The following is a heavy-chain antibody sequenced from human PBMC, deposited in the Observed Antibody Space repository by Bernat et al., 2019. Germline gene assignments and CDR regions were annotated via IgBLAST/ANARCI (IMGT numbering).Heavy chain of an antibody. V-gene: IGHV3-48*01. Sequence: EVQLVESGGGLVQPGGSLRLSCAAPGFTFSSYSMNWVRQAPGKGLEWVSSISSSSSTIYYADSVKGRFTISRDNAKNSLYLQMNSMRAEDTAVYYCARVRRITMIENDAFDIWGQGTMVTVSS. D-gene: IGHD3-22*01. CDR1: GFTFSSYS. CDR3: ARVRRITMIENDAFDI. J-gene: IGHJ3*02. CDR2: ISSSSSTI.